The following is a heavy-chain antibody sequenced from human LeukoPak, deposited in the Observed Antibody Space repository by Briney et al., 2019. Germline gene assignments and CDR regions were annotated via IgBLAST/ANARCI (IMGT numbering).Heavy chain of an antibody. CDR2: IIPIFGTA. CDR3: ARVAYYDFWSGTLDY. V-gene: IGHV1-69*13. Sequence: GASVKVSCKASGGTFSSYAISWVRQAPGQGLEWMGGIIPIFGTANYAQKFQGRVTITADESTSTAYMELSSLRSEDTAVYYCARVAYYDFWSGTLDYWGQGTLVTVSS. CDR1: GGTFSSYA. D-gene: IGHD3-3*01. J-gene: IGHJ4*02.